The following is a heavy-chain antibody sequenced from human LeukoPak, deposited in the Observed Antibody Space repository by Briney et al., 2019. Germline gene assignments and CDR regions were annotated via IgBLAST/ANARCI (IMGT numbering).Heavy chain of an antibody. CDR3: ARPIGGNYSRSVY. CDR1: GFTFSRYN. Sequence: PGGSLRLSCAASGFTFSRYNMNWVRQAPGKGLEWVAYISTSSTNINYADSVKGRFTISRDNAKNSLYLEMNSLRAEDTAVYFCARPIGGNYSRSVYWGQGTLVTVSS. J-gene: IGHJ4*02. V-gene: IGHV3-48*01. CDR2: ISTSSTNI. D-gene: IGHD1-26*01.